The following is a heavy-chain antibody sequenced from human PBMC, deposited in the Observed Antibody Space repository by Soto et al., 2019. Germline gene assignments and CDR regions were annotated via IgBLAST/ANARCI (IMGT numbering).Heavy chain of an antibody. CDR1: GGSFSGYY. Sequence: SETLSLTCAVYGGSFSGYYWSWIRQPPGKGLEWIGEINHSGSTNYNPSLKSRVTISVDTSKNQFSLKLSSVTAADTAVYYCARGHDSSGYYYGMDVWGQGTTVTVSS. J-gene: IGHJ6*02. D-gene: IGHD3-22*01. CDR3: ARGHDSSGYYYGMDV. CDR2: INHSGST. V-gene: IGHV4-34*01.